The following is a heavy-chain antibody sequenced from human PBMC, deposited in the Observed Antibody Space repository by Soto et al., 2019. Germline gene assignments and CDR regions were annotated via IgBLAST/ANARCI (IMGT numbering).Heavy chain of an antibody. Sequence: QVQLVQSGGEVMKPGDSVRVSCKTSGYAFDTSGVHWVRQAPGEGLEWMGWISTDKGSTKYSQNFKGRLTMTTESVPTPVYMELKSLELDDTAGYIWARNYTGTSCHDYWGQGSLVTVSS. J-gene: IGHJ4*02. V-gene: IGHV1-18*01. D-gene: IGHD1-1*01. CDR2: ISTDKGST. CDR3: ARNYTGTSCHDY. CDR1: GYAFDTSG.